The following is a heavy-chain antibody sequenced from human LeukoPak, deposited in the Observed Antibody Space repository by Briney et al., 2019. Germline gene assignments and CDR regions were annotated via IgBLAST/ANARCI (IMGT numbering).Heavy chain of an antibody. V-gene: IGHV4-59*01. CDR1: GGSISSYY. CDR2: IYYGGST. CDR3: AREYGDYGIDY. Sequence: SETPSLTCTVSGGSISSYYWSWTRQPPGKGREWIGYIYYGGSTNYNPPLKSRVTISVDTSKNQFSLKLSSVTAADTAVYYCAREYGDYGIDYWGQGTLVTVSS. J-gene: IGHJ4*02. D-gene: IGHD4-17*01.